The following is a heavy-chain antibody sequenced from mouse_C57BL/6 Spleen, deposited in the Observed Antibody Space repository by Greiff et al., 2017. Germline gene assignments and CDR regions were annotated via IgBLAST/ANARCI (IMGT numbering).Heavy chain of an antibody. CDR1: GYTFTDYN. J-gene: IGHJ4*01. V-gene: IGHV1-18*01. CDR2: INPNNGGT. Sequence: EVMLVESGPELVKPGASVKIPCKASGYTFTDYNMDWVKQSHGKSLEWIGDINPNNGGTIYNQKFKGKATLTVDKSSSTAYMELRSLTSEDTAVYYCASKGDAMDYWGQGTSVTVSS. CDR3: ASKGDAMDY.